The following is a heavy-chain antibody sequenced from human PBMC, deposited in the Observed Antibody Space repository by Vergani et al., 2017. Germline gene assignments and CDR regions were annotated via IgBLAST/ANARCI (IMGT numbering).Heavy chain of an antibody. J-gene: IGHJ3*02. CDR2: TRNKANSYTT. CDR1: GFTFSDHY. D-gene: IGHD2-2*01. V-gene: IGHV3-72*01. Sequence: EVQLVESGGGLVQPGGSLRLSCVASGFTFSDHYMDWVRQAPGKGLEWVGRTRNKANSYTTEYAAPVKGRFTISRDDSENSLYLQMNSLKIEDTAVYYCARLGYCSSTTCRQAFDIWGQGTMVTVSS. CDR3: ARLGYCSSTTCRQAFDI.